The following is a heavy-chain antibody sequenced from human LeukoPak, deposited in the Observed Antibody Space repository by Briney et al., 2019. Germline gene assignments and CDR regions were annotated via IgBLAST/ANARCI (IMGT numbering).Heavy chain of an antibody. D-gene: IGHD4-17*01. V-gene: IGHV4-61*08. CDR2: IYYSGST. CDR1: GGSISSGGYY. CDR3: ARSTVTKMVAFDI. J-gene: IGHJ3*02. Sequence: SETLSLTCTVSGGSISSGGYYWSWIRQPPGKGLEWIGYIYYSGSTNYNPSLKSRVTISVDTSKNQFSLKLSSVTAADTAVYYCARSTVTKMVAFDIWGQGTMVTVSS.